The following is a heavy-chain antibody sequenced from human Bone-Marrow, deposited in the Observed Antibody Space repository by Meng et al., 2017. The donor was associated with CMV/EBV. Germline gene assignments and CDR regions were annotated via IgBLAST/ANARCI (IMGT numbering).Heavy chain of an antibody. Sequence: GESLKISCAASGFTFSSHGMHWVRQAPGKGLEWVAFIRYDGSNKYYADSVKGRFTISRDNSKNTLYLQMNSLSPEDTAVYYCAKGGHSNSCDYWGQGTLVTVSS. CDR3: AKGGHSNSCDY. V-gene: IGHV3-30*02. CDR1: GFTFSSHG. J-gene: IGHJ4*02. CDR2: IRYDGSNK. D-gene: IGHD6-13*01.